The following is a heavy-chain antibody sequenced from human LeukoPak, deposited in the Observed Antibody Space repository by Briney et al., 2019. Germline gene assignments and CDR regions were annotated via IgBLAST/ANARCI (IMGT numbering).Heavy chain of an antibody. V-gene: IGHV1-18*01. Sequence: ASVKVSCKASGGTFSSHAISWVRQAPGQGLEWMGWISAYNGNTNYAQKLQGRVTMTTDTSTSTAYMELRSLRSDDTAVYYCARLWWEHLGGYYFDYWGQGTLVTVSS. CDR2: ISAYNGNT. CDR3: ARLWWEHLGGYYFDY. CDR1: GGTFSSHA. J-gene: IGHJ4*02. D-gene: IGHD1-26*01.